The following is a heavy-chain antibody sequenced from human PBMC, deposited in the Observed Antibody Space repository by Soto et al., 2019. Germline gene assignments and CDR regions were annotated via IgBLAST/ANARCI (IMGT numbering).Heavy chain of an antibody. J-gene: IGHJ5*02. CDR2: IYYSGST. CDR1: GGSISSSSYY. V-gene: IGHV4-39*01. D-gene: IGHD3-16*02. CDR3: ASFWGSMITFGGVIVPFDP. Sequence: SETLSLTSTVSGGSISSSSYYWGWIRQPPGKGLEWIGSIYYSGSTYYNPSLKSRVTISVDTSKNQFSLKLSSVTAADTAVYYCASFWGSMITFGGVIVPFDPWGQGTLVTVSS.